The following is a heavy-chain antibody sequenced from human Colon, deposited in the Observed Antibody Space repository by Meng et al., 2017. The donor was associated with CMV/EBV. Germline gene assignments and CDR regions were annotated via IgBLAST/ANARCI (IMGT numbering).Heavy chain of an antibody. J-gene: IGHJ4*02. CDR3: ARLPAHTTTWYMNYFDY. D-gene: IGHD6-13*01. CDR2: MNTNTGNP. CDR1: GYTFTNYG. Sequence: QVQLVQSGSELKKPGASVKISCNTSGYTFTNYGINWVRQAPGQRLEWMGWMNTNTGNPTYAQDFTGRFVFSFDTSVSTAYLQISSLKAEDTAIYYCARLPAHTTTWYMNYFDYWGQGTLVTVSS. V-gene: IGHV7-4-1*02.